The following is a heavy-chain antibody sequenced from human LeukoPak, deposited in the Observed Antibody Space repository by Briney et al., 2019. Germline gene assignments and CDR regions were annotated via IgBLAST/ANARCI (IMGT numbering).Heavy chain of an antibody. V-gene: IGHV3-74*01. CDR3: ARAPSDIGGYYPEYFRH. CDR1: GFTFSSYC. CDR2: IKSDGST. Sequence: GGSLRLSCAASGFTFSSYCVHWVRQAPGKGLVWVSRIKSDGSTNYADSVKGRFTISRDNAKNTVSLQMNSLRAEDTGVYYCARAPSDIGGYYPEYFRHWGQGTLVTVSS. D-gene: IGHD3-22*01. J-gene: IGHJ1*01.